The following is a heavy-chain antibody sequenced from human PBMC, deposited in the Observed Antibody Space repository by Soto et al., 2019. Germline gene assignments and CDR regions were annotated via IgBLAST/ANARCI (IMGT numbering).Heavy chain of an antibody. J-gene: IGHJ4*02. CDR3: VSDRMTIYGRGKLYYFDY. V-gene: IGHV4-39*01. Sequence: QLQLQESGPGLVKPSETLSLTCTVSSVSITNTSYYWGWIRQPPGKGLEWMGSIYYSGTTYNNPSHKSRVTMSVDTSKNQFSLKLSSVTAADTAVYYCVSDRMTIYGRGKLYYFDYWGQGTLVTVSS. CDR1: SVSITNTSYY. CDR2: IYYSGTT. D-gene: IGHD3-3*01.